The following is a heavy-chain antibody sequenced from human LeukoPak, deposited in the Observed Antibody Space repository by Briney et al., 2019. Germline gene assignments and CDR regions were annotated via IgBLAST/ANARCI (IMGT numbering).Heavy chain of an antibody. Sequence: GGSLRLSCAASGFTVSSNYMSWVRQAPGKGLEWVSAISGGGGSTHYADSVEGRFTISRDNSKNTLYLQMNSLRAEDTAVYYCARVSPHYYDSSGLTEVWGQGTLVTVSS. CDR2: ISGGGGST. D-gene: IGHD3-22*01. V-gene: IGHV3-53*05. J-gene: IGHJ4*02. CDR3: ARVSPHYYDSSGLTEV. CDR1: GFTVSSNY.